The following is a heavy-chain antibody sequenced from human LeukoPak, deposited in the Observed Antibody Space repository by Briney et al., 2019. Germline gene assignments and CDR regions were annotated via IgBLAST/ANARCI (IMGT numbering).Heavy chain of an antibody. D-gene: IGHD5-18*01. CDR3: ARESRGYRDFYYYYYGMDV. CDR1: GFTFSSYW. J-gene: IGHJ6*02. Sequence: GGSLRLSCAASGFTFSSYWMSWVRQAPGKGLEWVANIKQDGSEKYYVDSVKGRFTISRDNAKNSLYLQMNSLRAEDTAVYYCARESRGYRDFYYYYYGMDVWGQGTTVTVSS. CDR2: IKQDGSEK. V-gene: IGHV3-7*01.